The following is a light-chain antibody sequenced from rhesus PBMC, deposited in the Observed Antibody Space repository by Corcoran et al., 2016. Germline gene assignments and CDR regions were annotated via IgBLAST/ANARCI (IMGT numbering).Light chain of an antibody. CDR1: QSVSSY. CDR2: GAS. V-gene: IGKV3S9*01. J-gene: IGKJ1*01. Sequence: EIVMTQSPATLSLSPGERATLSCRASQSVSSYVAWYQQKPEQAPRLLIYGASRRATGIPDRFSGSGYGTAFTLTISSLEPEDCAVYYCQQYSNWPWTFGQGTKVEIK. CDR3: QQYSNWPWT.